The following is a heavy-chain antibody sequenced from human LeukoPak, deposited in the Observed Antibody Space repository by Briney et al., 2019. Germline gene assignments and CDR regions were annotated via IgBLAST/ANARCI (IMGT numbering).Heavy chain of an antibody. J-gene: IGHJ4*02. D-gene: IGHD4-23*01. CDR3: ARNRPVYGGVDY. V-gene: IGHV1-46*01. CDR1: GYTFTSYY. CDR2: INPSGGST. Sequence: ASVKVSCKASGYTFTSYYIHWVRQAPGQGLEWMGIINPSGGSTSYAQKFQGRVTMTRDTSTSTVYMELSSLRSEDTAVYYCARNRPVYGGVDYWGQGTLVTVSS.